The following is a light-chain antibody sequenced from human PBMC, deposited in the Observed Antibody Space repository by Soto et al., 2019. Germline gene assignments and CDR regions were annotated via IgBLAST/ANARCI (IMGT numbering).Light chain of an antibody. CDR3: QQYNSAPFT. CDR2: AAS. V-gene: IGKV1-27*01. Sequence: DIQMTQSPSSVSASVGDRVTITCRASQAISNYLAWYQQKPGEVPKVLIYAASTLESGVPSRFSGSGSGTGFTLTITSLQPEDVATYFCQQYNSAPFTFGPGTKVGLK. J-gene: IGKJ3*01. CDR1: QAISNY.